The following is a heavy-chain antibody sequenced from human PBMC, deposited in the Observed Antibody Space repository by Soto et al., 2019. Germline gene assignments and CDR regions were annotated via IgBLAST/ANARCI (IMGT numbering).Heavy chain of an antibody. CDR2: IYYSGST. J-gene: IGHJ6*02. D-gene: IGHD3-10*01. CDR1: GGSVSSGDYF. Sequence: ASETLSLTCTVSGGSVSSGDYFWSWLRQSPGKRLEWIAYIYYSGSTNYNPSLRSRATISVDTSKSQVSLTLTSMTAADAALYYCARSPNYYYYGFDVWGQGTAVTVSS. CDR3: ARSPNYYYYGFDV. V-gene: IGHV4-61*08.